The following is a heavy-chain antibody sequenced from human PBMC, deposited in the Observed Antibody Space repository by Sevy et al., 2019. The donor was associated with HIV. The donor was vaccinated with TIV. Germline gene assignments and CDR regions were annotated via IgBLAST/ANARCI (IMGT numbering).Heavy chain of an antibody. CDR2: TYYRSKWLN. Sequence: SQTLSLTCAISGDSVSSYRASWNWIRQSPSRGLEWLGRTYYRSKWLNDYATSVKSRITINADTSKNQLSLKLNAVTPEDTDVYYCAEKTNDVYYYGMDVWAQGTTVTVSS. CDR1: GDSVSSYRAS. CDR3: AEKTNDVYYYGMDV. J-gene: IGHJ6*02. V-gene: IGHV6-1*01.